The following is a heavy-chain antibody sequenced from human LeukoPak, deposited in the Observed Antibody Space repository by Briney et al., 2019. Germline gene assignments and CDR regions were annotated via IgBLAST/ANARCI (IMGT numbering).Heavy chain of an antibody. J-gene: IGHJ5*02. CDR1: GFSFSTYW. V-gene: IGHV3-74*01. Sequence: GGSLRLSCAASGFSFSTYWMRWVRQAPGEGLVWVSRISNDGTTTIYADSVKGRFTISRDNAKNTLYLRMDSLRAEDTAVYYCTRRVDATRWYDPWGQGTLVTVFS. D-gene: IGHD2-15*01. CDR3: TRRVDATRWYDP. CDR2: ISNDGTTT.